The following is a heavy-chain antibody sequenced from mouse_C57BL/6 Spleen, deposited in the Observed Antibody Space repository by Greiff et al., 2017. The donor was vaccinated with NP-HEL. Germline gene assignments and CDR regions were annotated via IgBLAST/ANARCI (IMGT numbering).Heavy chain of an antibody. Sequence: DVMLVESGGGLVKPGGSLKLSCAASGFTFSDYGMHWVRQAPEKGLEWVAYISSGSSTIYYADTVKGRFTISRDNAKHTLFLQMTRLRSEDTAMYYCARNRGYYGSSSWYFDVWGTGTTVTVSS. CDR1: GFTFSDYG. CDR2: ISSGSSTI. J-gene: IGHJ1*03. D-gene: IGHD1-1*01. CDR3: ARNRGYYGSSSWYFDV. V-gene: IGHV5-17*01.